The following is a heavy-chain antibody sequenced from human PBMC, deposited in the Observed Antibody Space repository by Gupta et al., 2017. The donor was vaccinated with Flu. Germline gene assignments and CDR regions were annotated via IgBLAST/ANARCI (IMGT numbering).Heavy chain of an antibody. CDR2: ISGDSRTI. CDR3: AREGYYYSSDY. V-gene: IGHV3-11*01. J-gene: IGHJ4*02. CDR1: FTISDSY. Sequence: FTISDSYMSWVRQGPGKGLEWVLYISGDSRTIHYADSVKGRFTISKDNAKNSLYLQMNSLRADDTAIYYCAREGYYYSSDYWGQGTLVTVSS. D-gene: IGHD3-10*01.